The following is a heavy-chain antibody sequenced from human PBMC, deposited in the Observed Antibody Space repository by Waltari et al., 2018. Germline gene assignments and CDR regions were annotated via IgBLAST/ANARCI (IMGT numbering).Heavy chain of an antibody. D-gene: IGHD2-15*01. J-gene: IGHJ5*02. CDR3: TRDRVGYCSGGTCYSRWFDP. CDR2: FDPEYGEA. Sequence: QVQLVQSGAEVKKPGASVKVSCRGSGYSLTESALHWVRQAPGKGREWLGGFDPEYGEAVYAQEFQGRVTMTEDTSKDTAYMELSSLTYEDTAVYYCTRDRVGYCSGGTCYSRWFDPWGQGTLVTVSS. V-gene: IGHV1-24*01. CDR1: GYSLTESA.